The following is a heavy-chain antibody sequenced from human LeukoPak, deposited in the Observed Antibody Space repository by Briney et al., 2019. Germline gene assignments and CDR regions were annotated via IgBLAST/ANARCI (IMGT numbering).Heavy chain of an antibody. CDR2: INDDGSKQ. CDR1: GGSVTSTNW. Sequence: PSETLSLTCDVSGGSVTSTNWWTWVRQPPGKGLEWVANINDDGSKQYYVDSVKGRFTISRDNGKNSVYMQMNSLRAEDTAVYYCVRDIGYKAFDYWGQGTLVTVSS. J-gene: IGHJ4*02. CDR3: VRDIGYKAFDY. D-gene: IGHD5-24*01. V-gene: IGHV3-7*03.